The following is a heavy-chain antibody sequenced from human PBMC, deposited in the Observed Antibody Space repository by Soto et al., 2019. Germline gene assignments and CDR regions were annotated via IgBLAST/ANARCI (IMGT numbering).Heavy chain of an antibody. D-gene: IGHD3-3*01. J-gene: IGHJ6*02. Sequence: GASVKVSCKASGFTFTSSAVQWVRQARGQRLEWIGWIVVGSGNTNYAQKFQERVTITRDMSTSTAYMELSSLRSEDTAVYYCAAPGSGYYYYYYGMDVWGQGTKVTVSS. V-gene: IGHV1-58*01. CDR2: IVVGSGNT. CDR1: GFTFTSSA. CDR3: AAPGSGYYYYYYGMDV.